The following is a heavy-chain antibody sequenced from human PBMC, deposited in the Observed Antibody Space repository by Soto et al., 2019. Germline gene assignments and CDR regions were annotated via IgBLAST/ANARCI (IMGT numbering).Heavy chain of an antibody. Sequence: QVQLQESGPGLVKPSETLSLTCTVSRGSISGYYWSWIRQPPGKGLEWIGSIYSSGSTNYNPSIKSRVTISVDTSKNQFSLRVGSVTAADTAVYYCARFPSPQGNGFYYYFDYWGQGTLVTVSS. CDR1: RGSISGYY. CDR3: ARFPSPQGNGFYYYFDY. D-gene: IGHD3-22*01. CDR2: IYSSGST. V-gene: IGHV4-59*01. J-gene: IGHJ4*02.